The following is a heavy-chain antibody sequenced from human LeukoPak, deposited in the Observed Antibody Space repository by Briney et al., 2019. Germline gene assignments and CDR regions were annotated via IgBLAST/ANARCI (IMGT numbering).Heavy chain of an antibody. CDR2: INHSGST. CDR1: GGSFSGYY. D-gene: IGHD3-22*01. Sequence: PSETLSLTCAVYGGSFSGYYWSWLRQPPGKGLEWVGEINHSGSTNYNPSLKSRVTISVDTSKNQFSLKLSSVTAADTAVYYCARGAGHYYDSSGYYDGTSNWFDPWGQGTLVTVSS. CDR3: ARGAGHYYDSSGYYDGTSNWFDP. V-gene: IGHV4-34*01. J-gene: IGHJ5*02.